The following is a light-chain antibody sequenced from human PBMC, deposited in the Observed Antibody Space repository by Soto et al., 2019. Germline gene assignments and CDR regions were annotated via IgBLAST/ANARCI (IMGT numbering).Light chain of an antibody. CDR1: ESVTSNY. J-gene: IGKJ5*01. CDR3: QHYGNSSNT. V-gene: IGKV3-20*01. CDR2: GAS. Sequence: EIVLTQSPGTLSLSPGERATLSCRASESVTSNYLAWFQQKPGQAPRLLIYGASSRATGIPDRFSGSGSGTDFTLTISRLEPEDFAVYYCQHYGNSSNTFGQGTRLEIK.